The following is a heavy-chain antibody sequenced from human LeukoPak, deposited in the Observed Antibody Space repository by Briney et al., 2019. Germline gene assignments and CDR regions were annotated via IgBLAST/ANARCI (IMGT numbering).Heavy chain of an antibody. J-gene: IGHJ4*02. CDR3: AIATWFAESTFDF. D-gene: IGHD3-10*01. CDR2: VYYSWNT. V-gene: IGHV4-30-4*01. CDR1: SGSISSGDHY. Sequence: SQTLSLTCTVSSGSISSGDHYWTWIRQSPGKGLEWIGHVYYSWNTSYNMSLESRLTISVKTTKNQFYHKLSSVTAADTDVYFCAIATWFAESTFDFWGQGTLVTVSS.